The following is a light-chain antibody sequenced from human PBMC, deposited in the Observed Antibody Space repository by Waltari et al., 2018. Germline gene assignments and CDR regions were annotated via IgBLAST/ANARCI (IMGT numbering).Light chain of an antibody. CDR3: HSRDASGVAGS. CDR1: RLRSYY. V-gene: IGLV3-19*01. CDR2: DKN. J-gene: IGLJ2*01. Sequence: SSELTQDPAVSVAMGQTVRITCQGDRLRSYYASWYQQRPAQAPILVIYDKNNRPSGVPDRFSGSSSHNTGSLTITGAQAEDEASYYCHSRDASGVAGSFGGGTKLTVL.